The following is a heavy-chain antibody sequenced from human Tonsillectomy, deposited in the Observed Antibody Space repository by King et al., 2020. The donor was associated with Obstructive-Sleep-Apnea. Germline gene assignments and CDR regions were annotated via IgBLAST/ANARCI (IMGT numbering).Heavy chain of an antibody. CDR2: ISSSSSYI. D-gene: IGHD6-19*01. V-gene: IGHV3-21*01. CDR3: ASLLYSSNHDY. CDR1: GFTFSSYS. J-gene: IGHJ4*02. Sequence: VQLVESGGGLVKPGGSLRLSCAASGFTFSSYSMNWVRQAPGKGLEWVSSISSSSSYIYYADSVKGRLTISSDNAKNSLYLQMNSLRAEDTAVYYCASLLYSSNHDYWGQGTLVTVSS.